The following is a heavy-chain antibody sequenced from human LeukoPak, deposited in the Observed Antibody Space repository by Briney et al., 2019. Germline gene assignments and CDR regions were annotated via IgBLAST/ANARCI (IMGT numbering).Heavy chain of an antibody. D-gene: IGHD6-19*01. CDR2: IYFSGIT. CDR3: ASVRIAVSGSGGFDY. J-gene: IGHJ4*02. Sequence: PSETLSLTCAVSGGSFSGYSWSWIRQPPGKGLEWIGSIYFSGITYYNPSLRSRVTISPDTSKNQFSLRLSSVTAADTAVYYCASVRIAVSGSGGFDYWGQGTLVTVSS. V-gene: IGHV4-34*01. CDR1: GGSFSGYS.